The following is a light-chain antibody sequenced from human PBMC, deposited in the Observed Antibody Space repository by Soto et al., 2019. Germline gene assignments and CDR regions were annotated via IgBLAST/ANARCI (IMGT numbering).Light chain of an antibody. CDR1: QTISSW. CDR2: KAS. Sequence: DIQVTQSPSTLSASVGDRVTITCRASQTISSWLAWYQQKPGMAPKLRIYKASTLQSGVPSRFSGSGSGTEFTLTISSLQPDDFATYYCQQYSRCSTFGQGTKVELK. J-gene: IGKJ1*01. CDR3: QQYSRCST. V-gene: IGKV1-5*03.